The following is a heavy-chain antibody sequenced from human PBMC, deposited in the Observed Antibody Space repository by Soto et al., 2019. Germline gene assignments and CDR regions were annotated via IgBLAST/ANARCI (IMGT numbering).Heavy chain of an antibody. CDR2: ISSYNGNT. D-gene: IGHD3-3*01. J-gene: IGHJ4*02. CDR3: ARTSGYYFYDY. Sequence: ASVKVSCKASGYTFITYGISWVRQAPGQGLEWMGWISSYNGNTKSSQKFQGRVTITRDTSASTAYMELSSLRSEDTAVYYCARTSGYYFYDYWGQGTLVTVSS. CDR1: GYTFITYG. V-gene: IGHV1-18*01.